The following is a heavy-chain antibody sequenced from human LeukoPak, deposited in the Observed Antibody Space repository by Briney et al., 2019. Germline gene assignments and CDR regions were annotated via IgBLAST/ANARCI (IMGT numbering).Heavy chain of an antibody. CDR2: INHSGST. D-gene: IGHD3-10*01. Sequence: SETLSLTCAVYGGSFSGYYWSWIRQPPGKGLEWIGEINHSGSTNYNPSLKSRVTISVDTSKNQFSLKLSSVTAADTAVYYCARDPDHSMVRGVNWFDPWGQGTLVTVSS. CDR3: ARDPDHSMVRGVNWFDP. CDR1: GGSFSGYY. J-gene: IGHJ5*02. V-gene: IGHV4-34*01.